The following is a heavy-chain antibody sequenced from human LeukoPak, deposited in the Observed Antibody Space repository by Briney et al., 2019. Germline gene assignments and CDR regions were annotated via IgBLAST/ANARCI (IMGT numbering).Heavy chain of an antibody. Sequence: GGSLRLSCAVSGFRFSGYNMNWVRQAPGKGLEWIAYISSTTVIYYADSVEGRFTVSRDNAHDSLYLQMSSLTLDDTAVYFCAREGDGSNSGFAYWRQGTLVTVSS. D-gene: IGHD4-11*01. CDR2: ISSTTVI. J-gene: IGHJ4*02. CDR1: GFRFSGYN. CDR3: AREGDGSNSGFAY. V-gene: IGHV3-69-1*01.